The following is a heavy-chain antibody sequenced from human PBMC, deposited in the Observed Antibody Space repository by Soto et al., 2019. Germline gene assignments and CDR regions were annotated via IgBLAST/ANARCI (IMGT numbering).Heavy chain of an antibody. J-gene: IGHJ4*02. CDR1: GFTFDDYG. CDR3: VRGASLNFDY. V-gene: IGHV3-20*04. D-gene: IGHD1-26*01. CDR2: VNWNGGST. Sequence: GSLRLSCAASGFTFDDYGMSWARQAPGKGLEWVSGVNWNGGSTGYADSVKGRFTISRDNAKNSLYLQMNSLRAEDTAFYYCVRGASLNFDYWGQGTLVTVSS.